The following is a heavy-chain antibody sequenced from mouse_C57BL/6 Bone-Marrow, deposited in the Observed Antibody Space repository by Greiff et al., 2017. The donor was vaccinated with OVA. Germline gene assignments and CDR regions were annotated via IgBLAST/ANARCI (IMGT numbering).Heavy chain of an antibody. CDR3: ARVPLYYYGSSGDY. D-gene: IGHD1-1*01. CDR1: GYTFTSYW. Sequence: VQLQQPGAELVKPGASVKLSCKASGYTFTSYWMHWVKQRPGQGLEWIGMIHPNSGSTNYNEKFKSKATLTVDKSSSTAYMQLSSLTSEDSAVYYCARVPLYYYGSSGDYWGQGTTLTVSS. V-gene: IGHV1-64*01. J-gene: IGHJ2*01. CDR2: IHPNSGST.